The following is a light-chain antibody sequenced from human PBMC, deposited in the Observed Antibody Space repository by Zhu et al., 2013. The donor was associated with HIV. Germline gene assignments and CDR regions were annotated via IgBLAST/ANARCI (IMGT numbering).Light chain of an antibody. CDR1: QSVSSSY. J-gene: IGKJ4*01. Sequence: EIVLTQSPATLSLSPGERATLSCRASQSVSSSYLAWYQQKPGQAPRLLISDASTRATGTPARFSGSGSGTEFTLTISSLQSEDFAVYYCQQYEDWPLTFGGGTKLEIK. CDR3: QQYEDWPLT. CDR2: DAS. V-gene: IGKV3-15*01.